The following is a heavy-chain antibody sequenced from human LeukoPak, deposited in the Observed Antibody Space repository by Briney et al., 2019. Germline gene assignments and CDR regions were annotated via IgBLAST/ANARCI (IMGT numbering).Heavy chain of an antibody. J-gene: IGHJ4*02. Sequence: PGGSLRLSCAASGFTFNSYPMRWLPQAPGEGLKWVSAIRGSGGSPYYPDSVKGRFPISRYNSKHTLYLHMHSLRAEDTALCSCAKEPPIVVVIANTSDYGGQGTLVTVSS. D-gene: IGHD2-21*01. CDR3: AKEPPIVVVIANTSDY. CDR1: GFTFNSYP. V-gene: IGHV3-23*01. CDR2: IRGSGGSP.